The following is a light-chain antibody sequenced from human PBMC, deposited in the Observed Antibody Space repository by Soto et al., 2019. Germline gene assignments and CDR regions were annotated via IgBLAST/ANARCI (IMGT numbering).Light chain of an antibody. Sequence: QSALTQPASVSGSPGQSITIPCTGSSNDIGGYDHVAWYQQFPGKTPKLMIYEVSNRPSGVSSRFSGSKSGNTASLTISGLQAEDEADYYCISYTGSSTSYVFGSGTKVTVL. J-gene: IGLJ1*01. CDR3: ISYTGSSTSYV. CDR1: SNDIGGYDH. CDR2: EVS. V-gene: IGLV2-14*01.